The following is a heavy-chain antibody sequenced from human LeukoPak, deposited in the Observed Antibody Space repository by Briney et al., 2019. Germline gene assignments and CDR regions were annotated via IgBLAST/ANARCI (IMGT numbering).Heavy chain of an antibody. CDR1: GYTFTGYY. CDR2: INPNSGGT. J-gene: IGHJ3*02. CDR3: ARDIGIAARPRSAFDI. V-gene: IGHV1-2*02. Sequence: ASVKVSCKASGYTFTGYYMHWVRQAPGQGLEWMGWINPNSGGTNYAQKFQGRVTMTRDTSISTAYMELSRLRSDDTAVYYCARDIGIAARPRSAFDIWGQGTMVTVSP. D-gene: IGHD6-6*01.